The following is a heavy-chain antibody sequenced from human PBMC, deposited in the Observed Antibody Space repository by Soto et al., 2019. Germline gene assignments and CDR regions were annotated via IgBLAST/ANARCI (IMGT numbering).Heavy chain of an antibody. CDR3: ARGDYYGSGSYYKGAHYYYYYMDV. D-gene: IGHD3-10*01. V-gene: IGHV1-46*03. J-gene: IGHJ6*03. CDR1: GYTFTSYY. Sequence: GASVKVSCKASGYTFTSYYMHWVRQAPGQGLEWMGIINPSGGSTSYAQKFQGRVTMTRDTSTSTVYMELSSLRSEDTAVYYCARGDYYGSGSYYKGAHYYYYYMDVWGKGTTVTVSS. CDR2: INPSGGST.